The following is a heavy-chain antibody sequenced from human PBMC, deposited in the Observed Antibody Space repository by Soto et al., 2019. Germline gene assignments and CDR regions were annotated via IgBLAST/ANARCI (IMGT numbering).Heavy chain of an antibody. CDR1: GFTFTSYA. CDR3: ARDRLRLGELSLIGYFDY. J-gene: IGHJ4*02. CDR2: ISYDGINE. Sequence: QVQLVESGGSVVQPGRSLRLSCEASGFTFTSYAMHWVRQAPGKGLEWVAVISYDGINEYYADSVKGRFTISRDNSKNTLFLQMSSLTVEDTAVYYCARDRLRLGELSLIGYFDYWGQGTLVTVSS. D-gene: IGHD3-16*02. V-gene: IGHV3-30*15.